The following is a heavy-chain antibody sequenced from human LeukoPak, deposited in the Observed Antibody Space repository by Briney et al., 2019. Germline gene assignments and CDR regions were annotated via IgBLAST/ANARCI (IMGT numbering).Heavy chain of an antibody. J-gene: IGHJ2*01. V-gene: IGHV3-66*04. CDR1: GFSVSGNY. CDR2: VYPNGRT. CDR3: ARQWSLDL. Sequence: GGSLRLSCSASGFSVSGNYMNWVRQAPGQGPEWVSVVYPNGRTYYADSVKDRFTVARDNFRNTLYLQMDSLRVEDTALYYCARQWSLDLWGRGTLVTVSS.